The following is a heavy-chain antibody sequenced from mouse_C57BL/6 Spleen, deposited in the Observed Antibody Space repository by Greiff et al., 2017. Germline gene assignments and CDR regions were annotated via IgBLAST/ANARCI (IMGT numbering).Heavy chain of an antibody. D-gene: IGHD2-1*01. CDR1: GYTFTDYE. CDR2: IDPETGGT. V-gene: IGHV1-15*01. J-gene: IGHJ3*01. CDR3: TATMGRRGGLAY. Sequence: QVQLQQSGAELVRPGASVTLSCKASGYTFTDYEMHWVKQTPVHGLEWIGAIDPETGGTAYNQKFKGKAILTADKSSSTAYMELRSLTSEDSAVYYCTATMGRRGGLAYWGQGTLVTVSA.